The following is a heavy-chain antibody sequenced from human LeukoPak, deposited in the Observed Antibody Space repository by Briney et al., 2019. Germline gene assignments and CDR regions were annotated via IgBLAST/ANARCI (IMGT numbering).Heavy chain of an antibody. CDR3: AREAGTYLWYFDY. J-gene: IGHJ4*02. CDR2: INQDGSEK. CDR1: GLTFSSYW. V-gene: IGHV3-7*04. Sequence: GGSLRLFCAASGLTFSSYWMSWVRQAPGKGLEWVANINQDGSEKYYVDSVRGRFTISRDNAKNSLYLQMNSLRAEDTAVYYCAREAGTYLWYFDYWGQGTLVTVSS. D-gene: IGHD1-26*01.